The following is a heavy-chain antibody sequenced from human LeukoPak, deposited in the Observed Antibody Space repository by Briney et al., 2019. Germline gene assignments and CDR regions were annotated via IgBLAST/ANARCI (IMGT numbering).Heavy chain of an antibody. CDR1: GGTFSSYA. V-gene: IGHV1-8*03. J-gene: IGHJ4*02. Sequence: ASVKVSCKASGGTFSSYAINWVRQATGQGLEWMGWMNPNSGNTGYAQKFQGGVTITRNTSISTAYMELSSLRSEDTAVCYCARGYYGSGSYYHDYWGQGTLVTVSS. D-gene: IGHD3-10*01. CDR2: MNPNSGNT. CDR3: ARGYYGSGSYYHDY.